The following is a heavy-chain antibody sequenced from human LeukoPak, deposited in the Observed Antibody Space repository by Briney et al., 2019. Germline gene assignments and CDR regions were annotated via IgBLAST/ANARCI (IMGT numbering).Heavy chain of an antibody. Sequence: GGSPRLSCAASGFTFSSYEMNLVRQAPGKGLEWVSYISSSGTTISYADSVKGRFTIFRDNAKNSLYLQMNSLRAEDTAIYYRARDPDNSGYDYGPYWGQGTLVTVSS. D-gene: IGHD5-12*01. CDR3: ARDPDNSGYDYGPY. J-gene: IGHJ4*02. CDR2: ISSSGTTI. V-gene: IGHV3-48*03. CDR1: GFTFSSYE.